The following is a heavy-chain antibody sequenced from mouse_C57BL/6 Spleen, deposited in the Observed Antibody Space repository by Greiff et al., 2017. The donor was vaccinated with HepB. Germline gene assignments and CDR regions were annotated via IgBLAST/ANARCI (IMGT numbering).Heavy chain of an antibody. CDR2: INPSSGYT. Sequence: QVQLKESGAELAKPGASVKLSCKASGYTFTSYWMHWVKQRPGQGLEWIGYINPSSGYTKYNQKFKDKATLTADKSSSTAYMQLSSLTYEDSAVYYCAIHYYGSSNYAMDYWGQGTSVTVSS. CDR3: AIHYYGSSNYAMDY. CDR1: GYTFTSYW. J-gene: IGHJ4*01. V-gene: IGHV1-7*01. D-gene: IGHD1-1*01.